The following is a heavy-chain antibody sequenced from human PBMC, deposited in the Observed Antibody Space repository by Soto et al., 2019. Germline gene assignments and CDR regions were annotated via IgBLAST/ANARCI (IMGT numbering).Heavy chain of an antibody. CDR2: IYWDDDK. J-gene: IGHJ4*02. Sequence: SGPTLVNPTQTLTLTCTFSGFSLSTRGVGVGWIRQPPGKALEWLAVIYWDDDKRYSPSLQSRLTITKYTSKNQVVLTMTNMYPLCTATYYCARKNYGDYPTDYWGQGTPVTVSS. CDR1: GFSLSTRGVG. V-gene: IGHV2-5*02. CDR3: ARKNYGDYPTDY. D-gene: IGHD4-17*01.